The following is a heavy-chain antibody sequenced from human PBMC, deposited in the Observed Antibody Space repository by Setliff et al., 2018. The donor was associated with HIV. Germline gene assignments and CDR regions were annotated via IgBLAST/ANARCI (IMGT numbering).Heavy chain of an antibody. D-gene: IGHD6-13*01. CDR2: ISAYSGDI. CDR3: AREHSTTWPYFDF. Sequence: ASVKVSCKASGYNFIDYNFIWVRQAPGQGLEWMGWISAYSGDINYSQKFQGRVTMTKDTSTSTAYMELRSLRSDDTAVYFCAREHSTTWPYFDFWGQGTLVTVSS. J-gene: IGHJ4*02. CDR1: GYNFIDYN. V-gene: IGHV1-18*04.